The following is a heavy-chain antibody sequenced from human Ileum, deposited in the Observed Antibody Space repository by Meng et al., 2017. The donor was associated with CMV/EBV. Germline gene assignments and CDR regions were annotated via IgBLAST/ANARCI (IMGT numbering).Heavy chain of an antibody. Sequence: ASVKVSCKASGYIFTAYYIHWVRQAPGQGLEWMGWINPNSGGTNYAQNFQGRVTMTRDTSISTAYMELSRLRSDDTAVYYCARDRCSSTSCYPDWFDPWGQGTLVTVSS. V-gene: IGHV1-2*02. D-gene: IGHD2-2*01. J-gene: IGHJ5*02. CDR3: ARDRCSSTSCYPDWFDP. CDR1: GYIFTAYY. CDR2: INPNSGGT.